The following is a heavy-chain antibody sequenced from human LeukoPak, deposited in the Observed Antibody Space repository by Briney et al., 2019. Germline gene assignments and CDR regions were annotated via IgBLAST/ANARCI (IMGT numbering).Heavy chain of an antibody. CDR3: ARGGVITTFGVVNNWFDP. D-gene: IGHD3-3*01. CDR2: INHSGST. Sequence: GSLRLSCAVSGFTFDDYGMSWIRQPPGKGLEWIGEINHSGSTNYNPSLKSRVTISVDTSKNQFSLKLSSVTAADTAVYYCARGGVITTFGVVNNWFDPWGQGTLVSVSS. CDR1: GFTFDDYG. V-gene: IGHV4-34*01. J-gene: IGHJ5*02.